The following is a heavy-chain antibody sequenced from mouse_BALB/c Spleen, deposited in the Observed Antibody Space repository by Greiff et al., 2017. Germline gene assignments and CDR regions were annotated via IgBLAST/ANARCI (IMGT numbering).Heavy chain of an antibody. CDR2: INSNGGST. V-gene: IGHV5-6-2*01. D-gene: IGHD2-1*01. J-gene: IGHJ4*01. Sequence: EVQLVESGGGLVKLGGSLKLSCAASGFTFSSYYMSWVRQTPEKRLELVAAINSNGGSTYYPDTVKGRFTISRDNAKNTLYLQMSSLKSEDTALYYCARQGGNYVYAMDYWGQGTSVTVSS. CDR1: GFTFSSYY. CDR3: ARQGGNYVYAMDY.